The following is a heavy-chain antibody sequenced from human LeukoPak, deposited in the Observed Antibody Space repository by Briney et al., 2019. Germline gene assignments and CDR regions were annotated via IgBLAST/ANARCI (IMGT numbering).Heavy chain of an antibody. CDR1: GGSFNGYY. Sequence: PSETLSLTCAVYGGSFNGYYWSWIRQPPGKGLEWIGEINQSGSTNYNPSLKSRVTISVDTSKNQFSLKLSSVTAADTGVYYCATVMAPVEFDYRGQGTLVTVSS. CDR2: INQSGST. CDR3: ATVMAPVEFDY. V-gene: IGHV4-34*01. D-gene: IGHD3-16*01. J-gene: IGHJ4*02.